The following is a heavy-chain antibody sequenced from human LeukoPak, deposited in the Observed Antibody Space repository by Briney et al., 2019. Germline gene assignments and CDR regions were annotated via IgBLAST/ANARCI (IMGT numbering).Heavy chain of an antibody. CDR2: IWYDGSNK. V-gene: IGHV3-33*08. J-gene: IGHJ4*01. CDR3: ARAARYFDY. Sequence: GGSLRLSCAASGFTFSGYEMNWVRQAPGKGLEWVAVIWYDGSNKYYADSVKGRFTISRDNSKNTLYLQMNSLRAEDTAVYYCARAARYFDYWGHGTLVTVSS. D-gene: IGHD6-25*01. CDR1: GFTFSGYE.